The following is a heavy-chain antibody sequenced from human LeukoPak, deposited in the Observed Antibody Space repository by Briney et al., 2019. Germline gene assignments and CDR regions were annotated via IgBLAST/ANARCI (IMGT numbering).Heavy chain of an antibody. J-gene: IGHJ4*02. D-gene: IGHD1-7*01. Sequence: PSETLSLTCIVSGGSINNHYWTWLRQTPGKGLEWIGDIHYTGTTKYNPSLKSRVTISIDTSKNQFSLKLSSVTAADTAVYYCARGRLVRGLELPFDYWGQGTLVTVSS. V-gene: IGHV4-59*11. CDR3: ARGRLVRGLELPFDY. CDR2: IHYTGTT. CDR1: GGSINNHY.